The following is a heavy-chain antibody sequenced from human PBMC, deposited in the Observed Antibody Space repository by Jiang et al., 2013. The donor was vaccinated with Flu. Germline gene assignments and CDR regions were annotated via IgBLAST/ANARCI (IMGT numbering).Heavy chain of an antibody. CDR3: VKDHFRAVAATGYFDS. V-gene: IGHV3-9*01. J-gene: IGHJ4*02. CDR2: ISWNSGGII. Sequence: VQLLESGGGLVQPGTSLRLSCAASGFTFDNYAMHWVRQAPGKGLEWVSGISWNSGGIIAYADSVKGRFTISRDIAKNSLFLQMNSLRVEDTALYYCVKDHFRAVAATGYFDSWGQGTLVTVSS. D-gene: IGHD6-19*01. CDR1: GFTFDNYA.